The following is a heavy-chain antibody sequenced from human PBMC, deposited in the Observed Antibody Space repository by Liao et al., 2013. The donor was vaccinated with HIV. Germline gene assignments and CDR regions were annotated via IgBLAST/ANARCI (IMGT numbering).Heavy chain of an antibody. D-gene: IGHD3-3*01. Sequence: QVRLQESGPGLVKPSQTLSLTCTVSGDLIRRDNYYWTWIRQPAGRGLEWIGHIFTGMSTTGTANYNPSLKSRVSISADTSSNHVSLKLTSVTAADTAVYYCARVAFWSGYSFDYWGQGTLVTVSS. J-gene: IGHJ4*02. V-gene: IGHV4-61*02. CDR1: GDLIRRDNYY. CDR2: IFTGMSTTGTA. CDR3: ARVAFWSGYSFDY.